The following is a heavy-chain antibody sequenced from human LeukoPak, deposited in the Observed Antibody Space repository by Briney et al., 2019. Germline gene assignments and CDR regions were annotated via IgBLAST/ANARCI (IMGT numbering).Heavy chain of an antibody. CDR1: GASISSYY. CDR2: IYYSGST. J-gene: IGHJ4*02. CDR3: ARCIAVAGYFDY. D-gene: IGHD6-19*01. V-gene: IGHV4-59*01. Sequence: SETLSLTCTVSGASISSYYWTWIRQPPGKGLEWIGYIYYSGSTNYNPSLKSRVTISVDTSKNQFSLKLSSVTAADTAVYYCARCIAVAGYFDYWGQGTLVTVSS.